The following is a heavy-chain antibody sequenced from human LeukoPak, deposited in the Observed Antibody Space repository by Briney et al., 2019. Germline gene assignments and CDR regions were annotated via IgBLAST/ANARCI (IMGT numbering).Heavy chain of an antibody. CDR3: ARHRRGDPFDY. CDR1: GGSVSSGSDY. CDR2: IYYSGST. J-gene: IGHJ4*02. D-gene: IGHD3-10*01. V-gene: IGHV4-61*01. Sequence: SETLSLTCTFSGGSVSSGSDYWSWIRQPPGKGLEWIGYIYYSGSTSYNPSLKSRLTISVDTSKNQFSLKLSSVAAAGTAVYYCARHRRGDPFDYWGQGTMVTVSS.